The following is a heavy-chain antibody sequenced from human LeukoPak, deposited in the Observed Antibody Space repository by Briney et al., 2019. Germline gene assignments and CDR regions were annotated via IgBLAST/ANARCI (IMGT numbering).Heavy chain of an antibody. V-gene: IGHV1-2*02. Sequence: GASVKVSCKTSGYTLTGYFIHWVRQAPGQGLEWMGWINPNSAGTNSAQKFQGRLTMTWDTSIRTAYMQLGWLKSDDTAVYYCASEGDGPNLYSWFDPWGQGTLVTVSA. CDR3: ASEGDGPNLYSWFDP. CDR1: GYTLTGYF. CDR2: INPNSAGT. D-gene: IGHD3-16*01. J-gene: IGHJ5*02.